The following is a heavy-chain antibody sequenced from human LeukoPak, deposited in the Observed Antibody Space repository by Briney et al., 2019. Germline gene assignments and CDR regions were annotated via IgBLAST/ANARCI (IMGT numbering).Heavy chain of an antibody. CDR3: AKGYYGGSATHFDS. D-gene: IGHD4-23*01. Sequence: PGGSLRLSCAASGFTFSTFTMSWVRQAPGKGLERVSVMSGSGVTGTYYADSAKGRFTISRDNSKNTLFLEMNSLRAEDTALYYCAKGYYGGSATHFDSWGQGILVTVSS. CDR1: GFTFSTFT. V-gene: IGHV3-23*01. J-gene: IGHJ4*02. CDR2: MSGSGVTGT.